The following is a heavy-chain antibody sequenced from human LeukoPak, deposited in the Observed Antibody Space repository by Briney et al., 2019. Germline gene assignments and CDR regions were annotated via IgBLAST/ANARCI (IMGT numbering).Heavy chain of an antibody. CDR2: INPNSGGT. CDR1: GYTFTGYY. V-gene: IGHV1-2*02. J-gene: IGHJ4*02. Sequence: ASVKVSCKASGYTFTGYYMHWVRQAPGRGLEWMGWINPNSGGTNYAQKFQGRVTMTRDTSISTAYMELSRLRSDDTAVYYCARVQLGPRSEYYFDYWGQGTLVTVSS. CDR3: ARVQLGPRSEYYFDY. D-gene: IGHD1-1*01.